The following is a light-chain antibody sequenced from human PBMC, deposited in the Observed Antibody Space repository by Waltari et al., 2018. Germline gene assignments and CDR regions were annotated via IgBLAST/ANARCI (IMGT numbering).Light chain of an antibody. CDR2: DAS. V-gene: IGKV1-33*01. CDR1: QDISNY. CDR3: QQYDNLLLT. Sequence: DIQMTQSPFSLSASVGDRVTITCQASQDISNYLNWHQQKPGKAPKLLIYDASNLETGVPSRFSGSGSGTDFTFTISSLQPEDIATYYCQQYDNLLLTFGGGTKVEIK. J-gene: IGKJ4*01.